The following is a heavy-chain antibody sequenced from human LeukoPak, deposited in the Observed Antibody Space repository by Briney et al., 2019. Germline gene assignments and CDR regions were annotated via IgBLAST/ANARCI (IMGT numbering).Heavy chain of an antibody. CDR3: ASSKVGGLSPLDY. Sequence: GGSLRLSCAASGFIFSDYYMAWIRQAPGKGLECVSYISIGATTIYYADSVKGRFTISRDNAKNSLYLQMNSLRAEDTAVYYCASSKVGGLSPLDYWGQGTLVTVSS. J-gene: IGHJ4*02. D-gene: IGHD3-10*01. CDR1: GFIFSDYY. V-gene: IGHV3-11*04. CDR2: ISIGATTI.